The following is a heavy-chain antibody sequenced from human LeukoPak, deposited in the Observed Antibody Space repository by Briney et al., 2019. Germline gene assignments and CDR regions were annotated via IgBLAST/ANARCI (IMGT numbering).Heavy chain of an antibody. V-gene: IGHV3-48*03. CDR1: GFTFSSYE. CDR2: ISSSGSTI. Sequence: GGSLRLSCAASGFTFSSYEMNWVRQAPGKGLGWVSYISSSGSTIYYADSVKGRFTISRDNAKNSLYLQMNSLRAEDTAVYYCARGKVTIFGVARDYYYYMDVWGKGTTVTVSS. J-gene: IGHJ6*03. D-gene: IGHD3-3*01. CDR3: ARGKVTIFGVARDYYYYMDV.